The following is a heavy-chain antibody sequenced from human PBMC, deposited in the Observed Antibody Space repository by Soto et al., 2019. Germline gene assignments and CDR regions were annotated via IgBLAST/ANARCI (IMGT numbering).Heavy chain of an antibody. D-gene: IGHD3-9*01. J-gene: IGHJ4*02. CDR2: IIPILGIA. CDR3: ATVRRDYDILTGYYTFYFDY. CDR1: GGTFSSYS. V-gene: IGHV1-69*02. Sequence: SVKVSCKASGGTFSSYSISWVRQAPGQGLEWMGRIIPILGIANYAQKFQGRVTITADKSTSTTYMELSSLRSEDTAVYYCATVRRDYDILTGYYTFYFDYWGQGTLVTVSS.